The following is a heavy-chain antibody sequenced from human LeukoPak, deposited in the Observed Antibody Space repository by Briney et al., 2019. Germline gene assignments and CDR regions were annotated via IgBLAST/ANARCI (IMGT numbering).Heavy chain of an antibody. V-gene: IGHV3-48*03. CDR3: ARARTSGYDYRNYYYYGMDV. D-gene: IGHD5-12*01. J-gene: IGHJ6*02. CDR2: ISSSGSTI. Sequence: GGSLRLSCAASGFTFSSYEMNWVRQAPGKGLEWVSYISSSGSTIYYADSVKGRFTISRDNAKNSLCLQMNSLRAEDTAVYYCARARTSGYDYRNYYYYGMDVWGQGTTVTVSS. CDR1: GFTFSSYE.